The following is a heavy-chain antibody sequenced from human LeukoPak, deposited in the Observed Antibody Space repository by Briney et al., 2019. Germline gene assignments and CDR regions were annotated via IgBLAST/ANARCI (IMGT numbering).Heavy chain of an antibody. CDR2: ISGSGGST. D-gene: IGHD6-13*01. CDR1: GFTFSSYA. Sequence: GGSLRLSCAASGFTFSSYAMHWVRQAPGKGLEWVSAISGSGGSTYYADSVKGRFTISRDNSKNTLYLQMNSLRAEDTAVYYCAKDPEQQLVYYFDCWGPRTPVTASS. CDR3: AKDPEQQLVYYFDC. V-gene: IGHV3-23*01. J-gene: IGHJ4*01.